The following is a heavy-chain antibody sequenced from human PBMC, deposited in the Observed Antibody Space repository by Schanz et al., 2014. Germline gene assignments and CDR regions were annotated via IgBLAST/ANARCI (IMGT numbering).Heavy chain of an antibody. J-gene: IGHJ4*02. Sequence: QVQLVESGGGVVQPGRSLRLSCAASGFTFSKYGVHWVRQAPGKGLEWVAVIWYNGSNKYYADSVRGRFTISRDNSKSMLFLDLSSLRPEDTAVYYCARSNYYDNSDYYNSFDYWGQGTLVTVSS. D-gene: IGHD3-22*01. CDR3: ARSNYYDNSDYYNSFDY. CDR2: IWYNGSNK. V-gene: IGHV3-33*01. CDR1: GFTFSKYG.